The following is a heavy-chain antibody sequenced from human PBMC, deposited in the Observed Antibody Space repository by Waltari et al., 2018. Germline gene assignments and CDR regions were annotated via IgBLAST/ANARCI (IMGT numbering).Heavy chain of an antibody. Sequence: QVQLVQSGAEVKKPGSSVKVSCKASGGTFSSYAISWVRQAPGQGLEWMGGIIPIFGTANYAQKFQGRVTIAADESTSTAYRERSSLRSEDTAVYYCASRYYYGSGSYYTNGMDVWGQGTTVTVSS. CDR1: GGTFSSYA. CDR2: IIPIFGTA. D-gene: IGHD3-10*01. CDR3: ASRYYYGSGSYYTNGMDV. J-gene: IGHJ6*02. V-gene: IGHV1-69*01.